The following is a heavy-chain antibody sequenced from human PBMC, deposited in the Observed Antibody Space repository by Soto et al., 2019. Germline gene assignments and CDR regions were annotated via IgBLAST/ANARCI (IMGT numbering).Heavy chain of an antibody. CDR1: GYTFTSYD. Sequence: ASVKVSCKASGYTFTSYDMHWVRQAPGQGLEWMGIINPSGGSKSYAQKFQGSVTMTRDTSTSTVYLELSSLRFEDTAVYYCARAYSSSEWFDPWGQGTLVTVSS. D-gene: IGHD6-6*01. CDR2: INPSGGSK. V-gene: IGHV1-46*01. J-gene: IGHJ5*02. CDR3: ARAYSSSEWFDP.